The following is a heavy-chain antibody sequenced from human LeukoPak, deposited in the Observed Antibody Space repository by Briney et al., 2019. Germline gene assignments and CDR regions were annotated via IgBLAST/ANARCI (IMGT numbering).Heavy chain of an antibody. CDR2: ISPYIGNT. V-gene: IGHV1-18*01. CDR3: ARFTPRLSREKFDY. J-gene: IGHJ4*02. Sequence: GASVKVSCKASGYTFTKYDIHWVRQAPGQRLEWMGWISPYIGNTYYSQKLQGRVTMTTDTSTTTAYMELRSLRSDDTGVCYCARFTPRLSREKFDYRGQGTLVTVSS. D-gene: IGHD3-3*02. CDR1: GYTFTKYD.